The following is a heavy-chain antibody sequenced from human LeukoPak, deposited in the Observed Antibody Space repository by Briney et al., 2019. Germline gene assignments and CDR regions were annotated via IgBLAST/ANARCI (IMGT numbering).Heavy chain of an antibody. CDR1: GFTFSSYA. Sequence: GGSLRLSCAASGFTFSSYAMSWVRQAPGKGLEWVADISGSGISTYYAYSVKGRFTISRDNSKNTLYLQMNSLRAEDTAVYYCAKDQWSFSYFDYWGQGTLVTVSS. CDR3: AKDQWSFSYFDY. CDR2: ISGSGIST. J-gene: IGHJ4*02. V-gene: IGHV3-23*01. D-gene: IGHD1-26*01.